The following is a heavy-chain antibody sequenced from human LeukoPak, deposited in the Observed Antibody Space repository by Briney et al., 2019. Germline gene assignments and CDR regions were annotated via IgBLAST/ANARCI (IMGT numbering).Heavy chain of an antibody. CDR2: ISSTGYSK. CDR1: GFNVSTNY. V-gene: IGHV3-48*03. J-gene: IGHJ4*02. CDR3: ARRSIGGSHFDC. Sequence: GGSLRLSCAAPGFNVSTNYMSWVRQAPGKGLEWVSYISSTGYSKYYADSVKGRFTISRDNAKSSLYLQMNSLRAEDTAVYYCARRSIGGSHFDCWGQGTLVTVSS. D-gene: IGHD6-6*01.